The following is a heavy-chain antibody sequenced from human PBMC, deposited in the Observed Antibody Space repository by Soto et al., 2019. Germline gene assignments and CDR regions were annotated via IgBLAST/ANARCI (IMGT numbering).Heavy chain of an antibody. CDR3: VRGGHGSGSYLGSS. Sequence: EVQLLESGGDLVQPGGSLRLSCVASGITFGSRAMSWVRQAPGEGLEWVANIRQDGGAQYYVDSVKGRFTISRDNAKNSVYLQMDSLRVEDTAVYYCVRGGHGSGSYLGSSWGQGILVTVSS. V-gene: IGHV3-7*03. D-gene: IGHD3-10*01. J-gene: IGHJ5*02. CDR1: GITFGSRA. CDR2: IRQDGGAQ.